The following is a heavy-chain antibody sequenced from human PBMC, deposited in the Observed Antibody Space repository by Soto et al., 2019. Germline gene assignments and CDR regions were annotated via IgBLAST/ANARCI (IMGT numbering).Heavy chain of an antibody. V-gene: IGHV3-23*01. J-gene: IGHJ4*02. Sequence: PGGSLRLSCAASGFTFSSYAMSWVRQAPGKGLDWVSAISGSGGSTYYADSVKGRFTISRDNSKNTLYLQMNSLRAEDTAVYYCAKGPRDTAMVTSFDYWGQGTLVTVSS. D-gene: IGHD5-18*01. CDR1: GFTFSSYA. CDR3: AKGPRDTAMVTSFDY. CDR2: ISGSGGST.